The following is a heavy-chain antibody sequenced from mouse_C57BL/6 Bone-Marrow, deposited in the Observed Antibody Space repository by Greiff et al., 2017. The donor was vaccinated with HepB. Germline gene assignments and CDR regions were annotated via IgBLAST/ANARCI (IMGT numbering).Heavy chain of an antibody. V-gene: IGHV1-64*01. CDR3: ARDPSITTVVANCDY. CDR1: GYTFTSYW. CDR2: IHPNSGST. D-gene: IGHD1-1*01. Sequence: VQLQQSGAELVKPGASVKLSCKASGYTFTSYWMHWVKQRPGQGLEWIGMIHPNSGSTNYNEKFKSKATLTVDKSSSTAYMQLSSLTSEDSAVYYCARDPSITTVVANCDYWGQGTTRTVAS. J-gene: IGHJ2*01.